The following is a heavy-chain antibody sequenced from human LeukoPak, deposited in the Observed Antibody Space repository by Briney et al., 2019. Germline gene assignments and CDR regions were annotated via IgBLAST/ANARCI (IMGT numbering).Heavy chain of an antibody. CDR2: IYSSGST. CDR1: GGSISSSYY. CDR3: GRGRAIYSYGSFFDY. V-gene: IGHV4-39*06. J-gene: IGHJ4*02. D-gene: IGHD5-18*01. Sequence: SETLSLTCTVSGGSISSSYYRGWIRQPPGKGLEWIGSIYSSGSTFYNPSLESRVTISVDTSKNQFPLNLSSVTAADTAVYYCGRGRAIYSYGSFFDYWGQGALVSVSS.